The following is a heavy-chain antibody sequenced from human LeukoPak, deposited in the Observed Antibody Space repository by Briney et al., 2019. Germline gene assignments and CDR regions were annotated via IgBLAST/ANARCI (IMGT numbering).Heavy chain of an antibody. J-gene: IGHJ4*02. V-gene: IGHV4-59*08. Sequence: SETLSLTCTVSGGSISSYYWSWIRQPPGKGLEWIGYIYYSGSTNYNPSLKSRVTISVDTSKNQFSLKLSSVTAADTAMYYCARVARRFDYWGQGTLVTVSS. CDR3: ARVARRFDY. CDR2: IYYSGST. CDR1: GGSISSYY.